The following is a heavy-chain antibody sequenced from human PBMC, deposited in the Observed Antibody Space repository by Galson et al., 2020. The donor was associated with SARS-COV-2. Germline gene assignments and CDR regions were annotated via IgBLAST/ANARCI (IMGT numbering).Heavy chain of an antibody. CDR2: ITPSGNL. CDR3: ARGSRDVTMVLMIATSASYYFDL. CDR1: GGSFSGYY. D-gene: IGHD2-21*01. Sequence: SQASETLSLTCAVYGGSFSGYYWGWIRQSPGKGLEWIGEITPSGNLNNNPALKSRVTISKDTFKNQFSLRLRSVTAADTPMYFCARGSRDVTMVLMIATSASYYFDLWGQGSLVTVSS. V-gene: IGHV4-34*01. J-gene: IGHJ4*02.